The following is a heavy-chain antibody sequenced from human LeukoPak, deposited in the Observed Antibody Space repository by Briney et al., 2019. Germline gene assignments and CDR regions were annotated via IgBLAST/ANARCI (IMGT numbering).Heavy chain of an antibody. V-gene: IGHV7-4-1*02. J-gene: IGHJ3*02. CDR2: INTDSGNP. CDR3: AREILRFDI. Sequence: ASVKVSCTASGYSFNIQGMNWVRQAPGQGLEWMGWINTDSGNPTYAQGFTGRVVFSLDSSVSTAYLQISNLMPEDTAKYYCAREILRFDIWGQGTMVIVSS. CDR1: GYSFNIQG.